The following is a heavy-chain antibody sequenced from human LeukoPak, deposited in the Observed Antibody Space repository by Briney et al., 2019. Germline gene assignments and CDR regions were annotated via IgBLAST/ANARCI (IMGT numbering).Heavy chain of an antibody. V-gene: IGHV1-2*06. CDR3: ATRYYDFWSGYFL. CDR1: GYTFTGYY. J-gene: IGHJ4*02. D-gene: IGHD3-3*01. Sequence: ASVKVSCKASGYTFTGYYMHWVRQAPGQGLEWMGRINPNSGGTNYAQKFQGRVTMTRDTSISTAYMELSSLRSEDTAVYYCATRYYDFWSGYFLWGQGTLVTVSS. CDR2: INPNSGGT.